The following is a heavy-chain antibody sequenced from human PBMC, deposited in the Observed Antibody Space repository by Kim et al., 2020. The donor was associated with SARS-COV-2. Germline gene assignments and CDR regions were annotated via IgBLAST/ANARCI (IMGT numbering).Heavy chain of an antibody. CDR2: ISGSGGST. Sequence: GGSLRLSCAASGFTFSSYAMSWVRQAPGKGLEWVSAISGSGGSTYYADSVKGRFTISRDNSKNTLYLQMNSLRAEDTAVYYCAKLIQRWYYGSWTDYGGQGTLVTVSS. V-gene: IGHV3-23*01. J-gene: IGHJ4*02. D-gene: IGHD5-18*01. CDR3: AKLIQRWYYGSWTDY. CDR1: GFTFSSYA.